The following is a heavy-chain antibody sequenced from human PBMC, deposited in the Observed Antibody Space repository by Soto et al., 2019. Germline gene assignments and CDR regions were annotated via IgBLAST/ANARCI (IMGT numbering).Heavy chain of an antibody. D-gene: IGHD6-13*01. CDR2: ISAYNGNT. CDR3: AREPEDGSKLAGVN. Sequence: QVQLVQSGAEVKKPGASVKVSCKASGYTFTSYGISWVRQAPGQGLEWMGWISAYNGNTNYAQKQQGRVTMNTDTSTSTDYLELRSLRSDEPAVYYCAREPEDGSKLAGVNWGPGTLVTVSS. J-gene: IGHJ4*02. V-gene: IGHV1-18*01. CDR1: GYTFTSYG.